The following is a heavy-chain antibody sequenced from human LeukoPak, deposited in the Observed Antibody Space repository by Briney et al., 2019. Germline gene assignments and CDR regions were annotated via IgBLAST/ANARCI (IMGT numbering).Heavy chain of an antibody. D-gene: IGHD3-10*02. J-gene: IGHJ4*02. CDR3: AGAIDVADY. Sequence: GRSLRLSCAASGFTFDDYAMHWVRQAPGKGLEWVANIGPDGSFKFYADSMRGRFTISRDNAKNSVFLQLDNLTPGDTAVYYCAGAIDVADYWGQGTLVAVSS. V-gene: IGHV3-7*01. CDR1: GFTFDDYA. CDR2: IGPDGSFK.